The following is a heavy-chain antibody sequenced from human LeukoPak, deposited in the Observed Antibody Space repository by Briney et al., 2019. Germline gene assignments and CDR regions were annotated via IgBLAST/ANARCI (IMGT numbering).Heavy chain of an antibody. D-gene: IGHD3-16*01. J-gene: IGHJ1*01. CDR3: ARGLFYFQY. Sequence: GGSLRLSCLASGFTFSTYWMSWVRQAPGKGLEWVANIKQDGSEKYYVDSVKGRFTISRDNAKNSLYLQMNSLRAEDTAVYYCARGLFYFQYWGQGTLVTVSS. V-gene: IGHV3-7*04. CDR1: GFTFSTYW. CDR2: IKQDGSEK.